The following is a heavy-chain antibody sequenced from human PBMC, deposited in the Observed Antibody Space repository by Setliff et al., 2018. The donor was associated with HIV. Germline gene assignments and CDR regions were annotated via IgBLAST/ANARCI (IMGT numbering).Heavy chain of an antibody. J-gene: IGHJ6*03. CDR3: ARGAGYSYFDYSYYYMDV. Sequence: SETLSLTCTVSGGSISSHYWSWIRQPPGKGLEWIGYMDYSGSTTYNASLKSRVTISVDTSKNQFSLKLRSVTAADTAVYYCARGAGYSYFDYSYYYMDVWGKGTTVTVSS. V-gene: IGHV4-59*11. CDR2: MDYSGST. D-gene: IGHD5-18*01. CDR1: GGSISSHY.